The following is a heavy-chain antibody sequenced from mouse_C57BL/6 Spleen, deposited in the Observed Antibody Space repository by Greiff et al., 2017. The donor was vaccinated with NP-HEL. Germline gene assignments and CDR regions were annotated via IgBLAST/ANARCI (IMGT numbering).Heavy chain of an antibody. V-gene: IGHV5-9*01. CDR2: ISGGGGNT. Sequence: EVQRVESGGGLVKPGGSLKLSCAASGFTFSSHTMSWVRQTPEKRLEWVATISGGGGNTYYPDSVKGRFTISRDNAKNTLYLQMSSLRSEDTALYYCARQGAAYFDYWGQGTTLTVSS. J-gene: IGHJ2*01. CDR1: GFTFSSHT. CDR3: ARQGAAYFDY.